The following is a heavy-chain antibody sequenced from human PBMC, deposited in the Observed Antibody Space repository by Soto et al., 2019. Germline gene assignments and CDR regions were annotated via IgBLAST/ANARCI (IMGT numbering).Heavy chain of an antibody. CDR1: GYTFTSYD. CDR3: ARGLGPYCSGGSCYFGMDV. V-gene: IGHV1-8*01. D-gene: IGHD2-15*01. J-gene: IGHJ6*02. CDR2: MNPNSGNT. Sequence: VSVKVSCKASGYTFTSYDINWVRQATGQGLEWMGWMNPNSGNTGYAQKFQGRVTMTRNTSISTAYMELSSLRSEDTAVYYCARGLGPYCSGGSCYFGMDVWGQGTTVTVSS.